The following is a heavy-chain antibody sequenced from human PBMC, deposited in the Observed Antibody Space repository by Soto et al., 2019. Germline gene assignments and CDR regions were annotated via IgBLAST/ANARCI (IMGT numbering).Heavy chain of an antibody. D-gene: IGHD1-26*01. CDR1: GGTFTTYV. J-gene: IGHJ4*02. CDR3: ARVWDGAIDY. Sequence: QVQLVQSGAEVKKPGSSVKVSCKASGGTFTTYVITWVRQAPGQGLEWMGGIIPIFGTTNYAQKFQGRATITADESTSTAYMELSSLRSDDTAVYYCARVWDGAIDYWGQGTLVTVSS. CDR2: IIPIFGTT. V-gene: IGHV1-69*01.